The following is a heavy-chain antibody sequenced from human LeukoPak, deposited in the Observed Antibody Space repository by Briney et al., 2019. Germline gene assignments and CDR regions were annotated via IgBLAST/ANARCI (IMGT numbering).Heavy chain of an antibody. CDR1: GGTFSSYA. Sequence: SVKVSCKASGGTFSSYAISWVRQAPGQGLEWMGRIIPVFGIANYAQKFEGRVTITADKSTSTAYMELSSLRSEDTTVYYCARDANHSDSSGYPIYFDYWGQGTLVTVSS. D-gene: IGHD3-22*01. J-gene: IGHJ4*02. CDR2: IIPVFGIA. CDR3: ARDANHSDSSGYPIYFDY. V-gene: IGHV1-69*04.